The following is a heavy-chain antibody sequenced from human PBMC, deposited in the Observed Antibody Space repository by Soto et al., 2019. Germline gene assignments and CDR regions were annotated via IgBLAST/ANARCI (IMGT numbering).Heavy chain of an antibody. CDR1: GGSISSGDYY. CDR2: IYYSGST. V-gene: IGHV4-30-4*01. Sequence: SETLSLTCTVSGGSISSGDYYWSWIRQPPGKGLEWIGYIYYSGSTYYNPSLKSRVTISVDTSKNQFSLKLSSVTAADTAVYYCARAMIVVPPTAFVDYWGQGTLVTVSS. J-gene: IGHJ4*02. D-gene: IGHD3-22*01. CDR3: ARAMIVVPPTAFVDY.